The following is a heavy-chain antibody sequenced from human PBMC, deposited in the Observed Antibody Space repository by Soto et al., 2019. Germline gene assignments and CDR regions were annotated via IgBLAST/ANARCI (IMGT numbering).Heavy chain of an antibody. CDR1: GSTFSTYG. J-gene: IGHJ4*02. CDR3: ARVAGYGSGRRHFDN. Sequence: QVPLVQSGGAVTEPGASVKLSCTTSGSTFSTYGVAWVRQAPGQGLEGMGWTVATSGRFLYAQKLQGRVTVTTDRAASTGYLERRSLTADDTALYYGARVAGYGSGRRHFDNGGQGTLVTGSS. D-gene: IGHD3-10*01. V-gene: IGHV1-18*01. CDR2: TVATSGRF.